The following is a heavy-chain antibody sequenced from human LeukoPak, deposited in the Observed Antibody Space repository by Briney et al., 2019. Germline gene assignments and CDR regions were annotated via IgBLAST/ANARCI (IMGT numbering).Heavy chain of an antibody. CDR3: ARIIQLWGKDYYYYMDV. Sequence: TSETLSLTCTVSGGSISSSSYYWGWIRQPPGKGLEWIGSIYYSGSPYYNPPLKSRVTISVDTSKDQFSLKLSSVTAADTAVYYCARIIQLWGKDYYYYMDVWGKGTTVTISS. V-gene: IGHV4-39*07. CDR1: GGSISSSSYY. D-gene: IGHD5-18*01. CDR2: IYYSGSP. J-gene: IGHJ6*03.